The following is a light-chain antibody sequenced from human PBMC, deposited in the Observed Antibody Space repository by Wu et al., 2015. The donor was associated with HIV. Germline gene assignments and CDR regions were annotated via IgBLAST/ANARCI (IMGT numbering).Light chain of an antibody. CDR2: AAS. J-gene: IGKJ1*01. Sequence: AIRMTQSPSSLSASTGDRVTITCRASQSISTYLVWYQRKPGKAPNLLMYAASSLQSGVPSRFIGSGSGTDFTLTVNCLQSEDFATYYCQQYYDFPVTFGQGTKVEI. CDR1: QSISTY. V-gene: IGKV1-8*01. CDR3: QQYYDFPVT.